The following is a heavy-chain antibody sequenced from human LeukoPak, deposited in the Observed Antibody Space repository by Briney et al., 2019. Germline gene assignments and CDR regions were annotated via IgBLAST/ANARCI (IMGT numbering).Heavy chain of an antibody. CDR1: GYTFTSYD. Sequence: ASVKVSCKASGYTFTSYDINWVRQATGQGLEWMGWMNPNSGNTGYAQKFQGRVTMTRNTSISTAYMELSSLRSEDTAVYYCARGRRIAVAGGVGYWGQGTLVTVSS. D-gene: IGHD6-19*01. CDR2: MNPNSGNT. CDR3: ARGRRIAVAGGVGY. J-gene: IGHJ4*02. V-gene: IGHV1-8*01.